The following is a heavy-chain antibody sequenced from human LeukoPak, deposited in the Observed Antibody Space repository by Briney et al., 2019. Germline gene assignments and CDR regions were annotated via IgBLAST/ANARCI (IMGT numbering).Heavy chain of an antibody. V-gene: IGHV3-11*04. CDR2: IKGTGLTT. Sequence: GGSLRLSCAASGFICSDYYMSWLGQAQGKGLEWGSTIKGTGLTTYYGDSVKGRFTISRDNAKNSLFLQMSSLRADDTAIYYCARAGELRYMDVWGKGTAVTVSS. J-gene: IGHJ6*03. D-gene: IGHD3-16*01. CDR1: GFICSDYY. CDR3: ARAGELRYMDV.